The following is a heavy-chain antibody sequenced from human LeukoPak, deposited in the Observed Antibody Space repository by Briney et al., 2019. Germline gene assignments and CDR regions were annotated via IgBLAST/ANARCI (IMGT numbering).Heavy chain of an antibody. D-gene: IGHD3-3*01. V-gene: IGHV4-59*01. CDR3: ARVLTIFGVARDAFDI. CDR1: GGSISSYY. Sequence: SETLSLTCTVSGGSISSYYWSWIRQLPGKGLEWIGYIYYSGSTNYNPSLKSRVTISVDTSKNQFSLKLSSVTAADTAVYYCARVLTIFGVARDAFDIWGQGTMVTVSS. CDR2: IYYSGST. J-gene: IGHJ3*02.